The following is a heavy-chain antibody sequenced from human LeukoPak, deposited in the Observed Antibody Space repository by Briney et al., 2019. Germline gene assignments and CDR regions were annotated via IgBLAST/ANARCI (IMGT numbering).Heavy chain of an antibody. CDR2: ISFSGDSM. D-gene: IGHD2-15*01. V-gene: IGHV3-48*03. J-gene: IGHJ4*02. CDR3: ARGGPVGRIYY. Sequence: GGSLRLSCAASGYSSSNYELNWVRQAPGEGLEWVSYISFSGDSMYYADSVKGRFTISRDNAKNSLYLQMNSLRAEDTAVYYCARGGPVGRIYYWGQGTLVTVSS. CDR1: GYSSSNYE.